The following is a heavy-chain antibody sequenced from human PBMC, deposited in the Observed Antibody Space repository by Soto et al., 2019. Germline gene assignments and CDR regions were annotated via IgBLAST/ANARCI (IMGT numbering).Heavy chain of an antibody. V-gene: IGHV4-34*01. D-gene: IGHD3-22*01. CDR3: ASGDYYDSSGYYPDAFDI. CDR2: INHSGST. J-gene: IGHJ3*02. CDR1: GGSFSGYY. Sequence: SETLSLTCAVYGGSFSGYYWSWIRQPPGKGLEWIGEINHSGSTNYNPSLKSRVTISVDTSKNQFSLKLSSVTAADTAVYYCASGDYYDSSGYYPDAFDIWGQGTMVTV.